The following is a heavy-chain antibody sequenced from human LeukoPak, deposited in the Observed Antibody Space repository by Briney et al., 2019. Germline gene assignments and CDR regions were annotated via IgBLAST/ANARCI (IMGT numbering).Heavy chain of an antibody. V-gene: IGHV4-4*02. D-gene: IGHD3-22*01. CDR2: IYHSGTT. CDR1: GFTFSSYW. J-gene: IGHJ3*02. CDR3: VRDFNDSSSYDGFDI. Sequence: GSLRLSCAASGFTFSSYWMHWVRQPPGKGLEWIGEIYHSGTTNYNPSLKSRVTISVDKSKNQFSLKLISVTAADTAVYYCVRDFNDSSSYDGFDIWGQGTMVTVSS.